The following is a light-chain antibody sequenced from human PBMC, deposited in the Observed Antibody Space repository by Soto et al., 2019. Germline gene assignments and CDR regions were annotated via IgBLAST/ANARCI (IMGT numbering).Light chain of an antibody. Sequence: DIQMTQSPASLSASVGDRVTITCRASQSINSYLNWYHQKAGRAPKLLIYDASSLQSGVPSKFSGIGSGTDFTLTISRLEPEDFATYYCQQTYSPPYTFGQANKLEIK. V-gene: IGKV1-39*01. CDR1: QSINSY. CDR3: QQTYSPPYT. CDR2: DAS. J-gene: IGKJ2*01.